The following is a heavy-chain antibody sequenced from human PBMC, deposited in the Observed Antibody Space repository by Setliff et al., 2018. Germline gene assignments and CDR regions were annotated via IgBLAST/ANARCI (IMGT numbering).Heavy chain of an antibody. Sequence: GASVKVSCKASGYTFTSYGFSWVRQAPGQGLEWMGWISGYNGKTKNAQKFQGRVTMTTDTSTRTAYMEVTSLRSDDTAVYYCARDYYGYYEAFDIWGQGTMVTVSS. V-gene: IGHV1-18*01. CDR1: GYTFTSYG. CDR3: ARDYYGYYEAFDI. CDR2: ISGYNGKT. J-gene: IGHJ3*02. D-gene: IGHD3-10*01.